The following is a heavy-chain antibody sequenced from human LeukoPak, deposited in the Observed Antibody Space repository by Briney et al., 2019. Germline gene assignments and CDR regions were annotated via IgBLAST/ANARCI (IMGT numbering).Heavy chain of an antibody. J-gene: IGHJ6*03. Sequence: PSETLSLTCTVSGGSISSSSYYWGWIRQPPGKGLEWIGSIYYSGSTYYNPFLKSRVTISVDTSKNQFSPKLSSVTAADTAVYYCASRGTYSSLYYYMDVWGKGTTVAISS. V-gene: IGHV4-39*01. D-gene: IGHD6-13*01. CDR2: IYYSGST. CDR1: GGSISSSSYY. CDR3: ASRGTYSSLYYYMDV.